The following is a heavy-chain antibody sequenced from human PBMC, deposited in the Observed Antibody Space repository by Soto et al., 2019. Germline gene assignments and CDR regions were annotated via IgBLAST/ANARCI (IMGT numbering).Heavy chain of an antibody. CDR2: IYYSGST. Sequence: QLQLQESGPGLVKPSETLSLTCTVSGGSISSSSYYWGWIRQPPGKGLEWIGSIYYSGSTYYNPSLKGRVPISVGTSTHKFSLKLSSVTAADTAVYYCARRLYYDSSGFEGGGMDVCGQGTTVTVSS. V-gene: IGHV4-39*01. J-gene: IGHJ6*02. CDR1: GGSISSSSYY. D-gene: IGHD3-22*01. CDR3: ARRLYYDSSGFEGGGMDV.